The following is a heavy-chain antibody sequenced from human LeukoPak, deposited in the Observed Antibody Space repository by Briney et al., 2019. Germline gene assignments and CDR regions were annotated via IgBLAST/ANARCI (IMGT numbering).Heavy chain of an antibody. J-gene: IGHJ1*01. CDR3: ARGPTGLGNLPYSSGWYSSEYFQH. V-gene: IGHV3-21*01. CDR1: GFTFSSYS. CDR2: ISSSSSYI. Sequence: GGSLRLSCAASGFTFSSYSMNCVRQAPGKGLEWVSSISSSSSYIYYADSLRGRFTISRDNPKNTLYLQMNSLRAEDTAVYYCARGPTGLGNLPYSSGWYSSEYFQHWGQGTLVTVSS. D-gene: IGHD6-19*01.